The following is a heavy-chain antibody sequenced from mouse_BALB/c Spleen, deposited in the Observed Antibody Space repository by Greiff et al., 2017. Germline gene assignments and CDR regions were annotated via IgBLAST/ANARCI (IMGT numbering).Heavy chain of an antibody. CDR1: GFNIKDTY. CDR3: ARSITTVVSRYFDY. CDR2: IDPANGNT. J-gene: IGHJ2*01. D-gene: IGHD1-1*01. V-gene: IGHV14-3*02. Sequence: EVQLQQSGAELVKPGASVKLSCTASGFNIKDTYMHWVKQRPEQGLEWIGRIDPANGNTKYDPKFQGKATITADTSSNTAYLQLSSLTSEDTAVYYCARSITTVVSRYFDYWGQGTTLTVSS.